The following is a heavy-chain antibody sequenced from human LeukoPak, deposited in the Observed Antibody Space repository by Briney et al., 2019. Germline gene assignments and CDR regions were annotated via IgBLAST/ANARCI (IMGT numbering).Heavy chain of an antibody. CDR1: GGSFSGYY. V-gene: IGHV4-34*01. Sequence: ETLSLACAVYGGSFSGYYWSWIRQPPGKGLEWIGEINHSGSTNYNPSLKSRVTISVDTPKNQFSLKLSSVTAADTAVYYRARYPGYFLGASFDYWGQGTLVTVSS. D-gene: IGHD3-16*01. J-gene: IGHJ4*02. CDR2: INHSGST. CDR3: ARYPGYFLGASFDY.